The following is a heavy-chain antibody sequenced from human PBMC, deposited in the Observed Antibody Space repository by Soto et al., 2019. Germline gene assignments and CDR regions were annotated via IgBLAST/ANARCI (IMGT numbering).Heavy chain of an antibody. V-gene: IGHV4-4*02. Sequence: SETLSLTCAVSVGAISSSNWCSWVREPPGKGLEWIGEIYHSGSTNYNPSLKSRVTISVDTSKNQFSLKLSSMTATDTAVHYCAGVATRKLTFPFYGVDVWGHGTMVTVSS. CDR1: VGAISSSNW. J-gene: IGHJ6*02. CDR3: AGVATRKLTFPFYGVDV. CDR2: IYHSGST. D-gene: IGHD2-15*01.